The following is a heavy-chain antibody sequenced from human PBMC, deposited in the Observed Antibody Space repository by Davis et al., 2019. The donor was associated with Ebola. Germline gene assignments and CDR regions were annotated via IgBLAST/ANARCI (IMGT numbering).Heavy chain of an antibody. CDR2: IIHSGTT. J-gene: IGHJ5*02. V-gene: IGHV4-34*01. Sequence: MPSETLSLTCAVYGGSFSGYYWSWIRQPPGKGLEWIGEIIHSGTTNYNPSLKSRVTISVDTSKNQFSLKLSSVTAADTAVYYCARGAAYAWFDPWGQGTLVTVSS. CDR3: ARGAAYAWFDP. D-gene: IGHD6-25*01. CDR1: GGSFSGYY.